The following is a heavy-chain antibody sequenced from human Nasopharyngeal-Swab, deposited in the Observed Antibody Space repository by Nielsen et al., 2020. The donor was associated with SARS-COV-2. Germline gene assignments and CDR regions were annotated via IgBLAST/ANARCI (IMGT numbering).Heavy chain of an antibody. V-gene: IGHV4-61*02. Sequence: RQAPGKGLEWIGRLYTSGTTNYNPSLKSRVTISVDTSKDRFSLKLSSVTAADTAVYYCARAILNLGRGDYMDVWGKGTTVTVSS. CDR2: LYTSGTT. J-gene: IGHJ6*03. CDR3: ARAILNLGRGDYMDV. D-gene: IGHD1-1*01.